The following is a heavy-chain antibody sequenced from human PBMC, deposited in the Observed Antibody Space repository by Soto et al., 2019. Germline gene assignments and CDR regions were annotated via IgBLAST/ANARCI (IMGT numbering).Heavy chain of an antibody. J-gene: IGHJ5*02. V-gene: IGHV4-31*03. CDR3: ARAIPRDYDFWSGYSPFNWFDP. CDR2: IYYSGST. D-gene: IGHD3-3*01. Sequence: SETLSLTCTVSGGSISSGGYYWSWIRQHPGKGLEWIGYIYYSGSTYYNPSLKSRVTISVDTSKNQFSLKLSSVTAADTAVYYCARAIPRDYDFWSGYSPFNWFDPWGQGTLVTVSS. CDR1: GGSISSGGYY.